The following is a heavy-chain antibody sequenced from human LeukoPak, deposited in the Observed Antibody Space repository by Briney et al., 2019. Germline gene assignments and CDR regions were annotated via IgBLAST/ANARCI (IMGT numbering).Heavy chain of an antibody. Sequence: SETLSLTCTASGVSIRSYYWSWIRQPPGKGLEWIGYIYYSGSTNYNPSLKSRVTISVDTSKNQFSLKLSSVTAADTAVYYCARDGGPNYYGSGSYKNYYYYYMNVWGKGTTVTVSS. D-gene: IGHD3-10*01. J-gene: IGHJ6*03. CDR1: GVSIRSYY. V-gene: IGHV4-59*01. CDR2: IYYSGST. CDR3: ARDGGPNYYGSGSYKNYYYYYMNV.